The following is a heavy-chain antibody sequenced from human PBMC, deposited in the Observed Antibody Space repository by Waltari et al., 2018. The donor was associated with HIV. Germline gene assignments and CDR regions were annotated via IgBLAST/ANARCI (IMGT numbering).Heavy chain of an antibody. CDR2: INPNSGDT. CDR3: ARDRGWGEPNWYFDL. D-gene: IGHD3-16*01. V-gene: IGHV1-2*02. Sequence: QVQLVQSGAEVKKPGASVKVSCQASEYILPGYYIHWVRQAPGKGPEWVGWINPNSGDTNYARRFQGRVTMTRDTSITTAYMELRRLTSDDTAVYYCARDRGWGEPNWYFDLWGRGTLVTVSS. CDR1: EYILPGYY. J-gene: IGHJ2*01.